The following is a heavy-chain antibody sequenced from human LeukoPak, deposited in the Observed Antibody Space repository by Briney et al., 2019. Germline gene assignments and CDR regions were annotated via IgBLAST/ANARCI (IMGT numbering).Heavy chain of an antibody. D-gene: IGHD7-27*01. CDR2: IYYSGST. V-gene: IGHV4-39*07. CDR3: ARDSLTGDEVYFDY. Sequence: PSETLSLTCTVSGGSISSSSYYWGWIRQPPGKGLEWIGSIYYSGSTYYNPSLKSRVTISVDTSKNQFSLKLSSVTAADTAVYYCARDSLTGDEVYFDYWGQGTLVTVSS. J-gene: IGHJ4*02. CDR1: GGSISSSSYY.